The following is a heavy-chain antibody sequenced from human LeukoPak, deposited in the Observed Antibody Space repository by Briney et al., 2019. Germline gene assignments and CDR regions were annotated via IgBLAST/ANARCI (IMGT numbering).Heavy chain of an antibody. J-gene: IGHJ4*02. CDR1: GYTFRSYG. V-gene: IGHV1-18*01. CDR3: ARALREYSSSWFSDF. D-gene: IGHD6-13*01. CDR2: ISPYSGST. Sequence: ASEKVSCTASGYTFRSYGISWVRQAPGQGPEWMGWISPYSGSTNYPQKFQRRVSVTTDTSTSTAYMELRSLRSDDTAVYFCARALREYSSSWFSDFWGQGTLVTVSS.